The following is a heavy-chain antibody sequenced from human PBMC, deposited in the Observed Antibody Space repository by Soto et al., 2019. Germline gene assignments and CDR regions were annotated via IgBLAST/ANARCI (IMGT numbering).Heavy chain of an antibody. D-gene: IGHD5-12*01. J-gene: IGHJ6*02. Sequence: GGSLRLSCAASGFTYSSHSMNWVRQAPGKGLEWVSSISSSSYIYYADSVKGRFTISRDNAKNSLYLQMNSLRAEDTAVYYCAREMATITEDYYYYYGMDVWGQGTTVTVS. CDR1: GFTYSSHS. CDR3: AREMATITEDYYYYYGMDV. V-gene: IGHV3-21*04. CDR2: ISSSSYI.